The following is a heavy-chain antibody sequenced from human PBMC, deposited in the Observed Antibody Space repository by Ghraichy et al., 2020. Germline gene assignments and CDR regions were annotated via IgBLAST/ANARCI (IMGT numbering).Heavy chain of an antibody. CDR1: GFTYSSYA. CDR3: AKGIATRHHYYYAMDV. J-gene: IGHJ6*02. V-gene: IGHV3-23*01. Sequence: GGSLRLSCAASGFTYSSYAVSWVRQAPGKGLEWVSVVGGNGVTTYYADSLRGRFSTSRDNSKNTLYLQMNSPRAEDTAIYYCAKGIATRHHYYYAMDVWGQGTTVTDPS. CDR2: VGGNGVTT. D-gene: IGHD6-6*01.